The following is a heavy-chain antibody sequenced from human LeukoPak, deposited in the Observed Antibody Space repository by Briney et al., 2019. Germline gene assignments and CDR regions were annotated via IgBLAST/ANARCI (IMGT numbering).Heavy chain of an antibody. D-gene: IGHD3-3*01. CDR3: ARASPRITIFGVVIHMDV. J-gene: IGHJ6*03. Sequence: SETLSLTCTVSGGSISSYYWSWIRQPPGKGLEWIGYIYYSGSTNYNPSLKSRVTISIDTSKNQFSLKLSSVTAADTAVYYCARASPRITIFGVVIHMDVWGKGTTVTVSS. CDR1: GGSISSYY. V-gene: IGHV4-59*01. CDR2: IYYSGST.